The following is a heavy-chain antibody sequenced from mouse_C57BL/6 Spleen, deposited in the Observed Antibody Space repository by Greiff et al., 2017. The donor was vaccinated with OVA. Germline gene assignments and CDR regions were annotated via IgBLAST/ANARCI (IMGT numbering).Heavy chain of an antibody. CDR1: GFTFSDYY. V-gene: IGHV5-12*01. CDR3: ARHWGGFDY. J-gene: IGHJ2*01. Sequence: EVKLVESGGGLVQPGGSLKLSCAASGFTFSDYYMYWVRQTPEKRLEWVAYISNGGGSTYYPDTVKGRFTISRDNAKNTLYLQMSRLKSEDTAMYYCARHWGGFDYWGQGTTLTVSS. CDR2: ISNGGGST.